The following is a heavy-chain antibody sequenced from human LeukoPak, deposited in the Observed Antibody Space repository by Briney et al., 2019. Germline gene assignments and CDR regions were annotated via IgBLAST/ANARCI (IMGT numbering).Heavy chain of an antibody. CDR2: INHSGST. CDR3: ARGQKTYGDYEYYFDY. CDR1: GGSFSGYC. J-gene: IGHJ4*02. D-gene: IGHD4-17*01. V-gene: IGHV4-34*01. Sequence: SETLSLTCAVYGGSFSGYCWSWIRQPPGKGLEWIGEINHSGSTNYNPSLKSRVTISVDTSKNQFSLKLSSVTAADTAVYYCARGQKTYGDYEYYFDYWGQGTLVTVSS.